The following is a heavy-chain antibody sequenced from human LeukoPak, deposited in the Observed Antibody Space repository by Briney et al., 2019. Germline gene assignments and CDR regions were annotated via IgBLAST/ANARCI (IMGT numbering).Heavy chain of an antibody. CDR3: ARDHLVRYYDSSGQYYFDY. CDR2: ISSSSSYI. Sequence: KAGGSLRLSCAASGFTFRSYSMNWVHQAPGKGLEWVLSISSSSSYIYYADSVKGRFTISRDNAKNSLYLQMNSLRAEDTAVYYCARDHLVRYYDSSGQYYFDYWGQGTLVTVSS. CDR1: GFTFRSYS. V-gene: IGHV3-21*01. J-gene: IGHJ4*02. D-gene: IGHD3-22*01.